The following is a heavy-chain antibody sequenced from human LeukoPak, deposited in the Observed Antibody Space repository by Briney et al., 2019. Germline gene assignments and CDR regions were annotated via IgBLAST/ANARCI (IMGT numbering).Heavy chain of an antibody. CDR1: GGSFSGYY. V-gene: IGHV4-34*01. Sequence: SETLSLTCAVYGGSFSGYYWSWIRQPPAKGLDWIGEINHSGSTNYNPSLKSRVTISVDTSKNQFSLKLSSVTAADTAVYYCARGLSGWYRWGQGTLVTVSS. CDR2: INHSGST. D-gene: IGHD6-19*01. CDR3: ARGLSGWYR. J-gene: IGHJ5*02.